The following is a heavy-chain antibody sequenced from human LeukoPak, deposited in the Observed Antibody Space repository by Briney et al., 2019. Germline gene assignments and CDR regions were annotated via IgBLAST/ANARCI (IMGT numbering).Heavy chain of an antibody. V-gene: IGHV3-33*01. Sequence: GGSLRLSRAASGFTFSSYGMHWVRQAPGKGLEWVAVIWYDGSNKYYADSVKGRFTISRDSSKNTLYLQMNSLRAEDTAVYYCARDLDGYNYPFDYWGQGTLVTVSS. CDR1: GFTFSSYG. CDR3: ARDLDGYNYPFDY. J-gene: IGHJ4*02. CDR2: IWYDGSNK. D-gene: IGHD5-24*01.